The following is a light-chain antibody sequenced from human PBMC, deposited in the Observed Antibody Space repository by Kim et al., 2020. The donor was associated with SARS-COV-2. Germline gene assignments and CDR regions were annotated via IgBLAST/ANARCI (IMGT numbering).Light chain of an antibody. J-gene: IGLJ2*01. Sequence: PGQTAKITCSGDALAKQYAYWYQQKPGQAPVLVIYKDSERPSGIPERFSGSRSGTTVTLTISGVQAEDEADYYCQSADSSDTYVVFGGGTQLTVL. V-gene: IGLV3-25*03. CDR1: ALAKQY. CDR2: KDS. CDR3: QSADSSDTYVV.